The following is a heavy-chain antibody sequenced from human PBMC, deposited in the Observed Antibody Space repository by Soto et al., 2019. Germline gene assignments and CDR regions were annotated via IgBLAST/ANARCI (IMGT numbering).Heavy chain of an antibody. CDR1: GFTFSDYY. CDR3: ARDQGYYDFWSGYYPLGV. V-gene: IGHV3-11*01. D-gene: IGHD3-3*01. J-gene: IGHJ6*02. Sequence: GGSLRLSCAASGFTFSDYYMSWIRQAPGKGLEWVSYISSSGSTIYYADSVKGRFTISRDNAKNSLYLQMNSLRAEDTAVYYCARDQGYYDFWSGYYPLGVWGQGTKVTVSS. CDR2: ISSSGSTI.